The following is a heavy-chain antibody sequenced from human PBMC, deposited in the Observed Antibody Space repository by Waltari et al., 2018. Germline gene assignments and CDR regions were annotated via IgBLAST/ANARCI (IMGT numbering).Heavy chain of an antibody. CDR3: ARGTDGTDFDY. D-gene: IGHD1-1*01. J-gene: IGHJ4*02. CDR1: GYTFTNYV. V-gene: IGHV1-18*01. CDR2: ISAYDGNT. Sequence: QVHLVQSGAEVKEPGASVTVPCKSSGYTFTNYVISLGRQAPGQGLEWVGWISAYDGNTNYAQKVQGRVTLTTDTSTRTAYMELRSLRSDDTAVYYCARGTDGTDFDYWGQGTLVTVSS.